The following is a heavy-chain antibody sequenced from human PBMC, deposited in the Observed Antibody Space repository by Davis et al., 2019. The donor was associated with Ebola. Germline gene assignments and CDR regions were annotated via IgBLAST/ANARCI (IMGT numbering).Heavy chain of an antibody. CDR1: GFTVSSNY. J-gene: IGHJ4*02. D-gene: IGHD5-12*01. V-gene: IGHV3-53*01. CDR3: ARDRVSGYGIDY. CDR2: IYSGGST. Sequence: GESLKISCAASGFTVSSNYMSWVRQAPGKGLEWVSVIYSGGSTFYADSVKGRFTISRDDSKNTLYLQMNSLRAEDTAVYYCARDRVSGYGIDYWGQGTLVTVSS.